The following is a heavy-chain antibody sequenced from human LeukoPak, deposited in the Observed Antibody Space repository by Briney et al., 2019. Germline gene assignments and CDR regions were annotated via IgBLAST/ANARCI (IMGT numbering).Heavy chain of an antibody. CDR2: INPNSGGT. D-gene: IGHD4-11*01. V-gene: IGHV1-2*04. Sequence: ASVKVPCKASGYTFTGYYMHWVRQAPGQGLEWMGWINPNSGGTNYAQTFQGWVTMTRDTSISTAYMELSRLRSDDTAVYYCATQCGDYVDHWGQGTLVTVSS. CDR1: GYTFTGYY. J-gene: IGHJ4*02. CDR3: ATQCGDYVDH.